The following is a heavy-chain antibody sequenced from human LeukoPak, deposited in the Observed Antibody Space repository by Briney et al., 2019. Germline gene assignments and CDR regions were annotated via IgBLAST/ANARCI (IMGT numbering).Heavy chain of an antibody. Sequence: SETLSLTCAVYGGSFSGYYWSWIRQPPGKGLEWIGEINHSGSTNYNPSLKSRVTISVDTSKNQFSLKLSSVTAADTAVYYCARAFYGSGGYFGNWFDPWGQGTLVTVSS. D-gene: IGHD3-10*01. CDR3: ARAFYGSGGYFGNWFDP. CDR2: INHSGST. V-gene: IGHV4-34*01. CDR1: GGSFSGYY. J-gene: IGHJ5*02.